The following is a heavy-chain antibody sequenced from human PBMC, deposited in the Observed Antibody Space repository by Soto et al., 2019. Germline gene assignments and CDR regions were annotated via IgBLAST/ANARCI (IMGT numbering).Heavy chain of an antibody. CDR2: VSSSGSTI. Sequence: GGSLRLSCAASGFTFSDYYMSWIRQAPGKGLEWVSCVSSSGSTICYADAVKGRFTISRDNAKNSLYLQMNSLRAEDTAFYYCVRGASLNFDYWGQGTLVTVSS. D-gene: IGHD1-26*01. CDR1: GFTFSDYY. CDR3: VRGASLNFDY. V-gene: IGHV3-11*01. J-gene: IGHJ4*02.